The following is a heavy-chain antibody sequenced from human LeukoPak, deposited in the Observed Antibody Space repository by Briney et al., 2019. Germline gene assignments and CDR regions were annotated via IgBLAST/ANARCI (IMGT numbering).Heavy chain of an antibody. CDR1: GYTFTSYG. Sequence: ASVKVSCKASGYTFTSYGISWVRQAPGQGLEWMGWISAYNGNTNYAQMLQGRVTMTTDTSTSTAYMELRSLRSDDTAVYYCARDLSRYASGSTCSDQWGQGTLVTVSS. D-gene: IGHD3-10*01. CDR3: ARDLSRYASGSTCSDQ. CDR2: ISAYNGNT. J-gene: IGHJ4*02. V-gene: IGHV1-18*01.